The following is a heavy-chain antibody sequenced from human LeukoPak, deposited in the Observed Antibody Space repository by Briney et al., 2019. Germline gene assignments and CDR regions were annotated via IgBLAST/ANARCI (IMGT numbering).Heavy chain of an antibody. CDR2: IIPILGIA. Sequence: ASVKASCKASGGTFSSYAISWVRQAPGQGLEWMGRIIPILGIANYAQKFQGRVTITADKSTSTAYMELSSLRSEDTAVYYCARVGSTLGYFDYWGQGTLVTVSS. CDR1: GGTFSSYA. D-gene: IGHD6-13*01. J-gene: IGHJ4*02. CDR3: ARVGSTLGYFDY. V-gene: IGHV1-69*04.